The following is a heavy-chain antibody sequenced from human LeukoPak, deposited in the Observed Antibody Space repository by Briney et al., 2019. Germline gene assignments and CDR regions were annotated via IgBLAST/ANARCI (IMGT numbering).Heavy chain of an antibody. J-gene: IGHJ4*02. D-gene: IGHD5-18*01. Sequence: GGSLRLSCSASGFTFSSYAMHWVRQAPGKGLEYVSAISSNGGSTYYADSVKGRFTISRDNSKNTLYLQMGSLRAEDSAVYDGVRQGDTAMGGGFDYWGQGTLVTVSS. CDR1: GFTFSSYA. CDR2: ISSNGGST. V-gene: IGHV3-64D*06. CDR3: VRQGDTAMGGGFDY.